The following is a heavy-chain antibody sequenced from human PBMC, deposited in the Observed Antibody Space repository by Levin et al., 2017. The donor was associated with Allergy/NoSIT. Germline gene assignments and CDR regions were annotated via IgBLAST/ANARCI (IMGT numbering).Heavy chain of an antibody. CDR2: IGTAGDT. J-gene: IGHJ3*02. CDR1: FFPFLLSS. V-gene: IGHV3-13*01. D-gene: IGHD3-16*02. Sequence: LSFSSSFFPFLLSSLHWVRQATGKGLEWVSAIGTAGDTYYPGSVKGRFTISLDHAKNSLYLQMNSLRAGDTAVYYCAREGSALDAFDIWGQGTMVTVSS. CDR3: AREGSALDAFDI.